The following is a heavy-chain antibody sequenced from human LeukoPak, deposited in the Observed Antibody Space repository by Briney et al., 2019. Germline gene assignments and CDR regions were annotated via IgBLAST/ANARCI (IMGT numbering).Heavy chain of an antibody. Sequence: SVKVSCKASGGTFSSYAISWVRQAPGQGLEWMGGIIPIFGTANYAQKFQGRVTITADESTSTAYMELSSLRSQDTAVYYCARDAWTGGPNWFDPWGQGTLVTVSS. V-gene: IGHV1-69*01. CDR3: ARDAWTGGPNWFDP. CDR2: IIPIFGTA. D-gene: IGHD3/OR15-3a*01. J-gene: IGHJ5*02. CDR1: GGTFSSYA.